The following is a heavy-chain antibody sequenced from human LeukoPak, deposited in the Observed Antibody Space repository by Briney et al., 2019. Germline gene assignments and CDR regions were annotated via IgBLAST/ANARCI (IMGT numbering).Heavy chain of an antibody. CDR2: ISGSGGST. V-gene: IGHV3-23*01. J-gene: IGHJ4*02. CDR3: AKDSDSSAWYPLYYFDY. CDR1: GFTFSSYA. D-gene: IGHD6-19*01. Sequence: GGSLRLSCAASGFTFSSYAMSWVRQAPGKGLEWVSAISGSGGSTYYADSVKGRFTISRDNSKNTLYLQMNSLRAEDTAVYYCAKDSDSSAWYPLYYFDYWGQGTLVTVSS.